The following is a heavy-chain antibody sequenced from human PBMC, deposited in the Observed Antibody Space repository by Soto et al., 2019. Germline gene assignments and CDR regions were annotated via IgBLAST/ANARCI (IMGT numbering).Heavy chain of an antibody. CDR3: AREGVGAAPFDY. D-gene: IGHD2-15*01. CDR1: GFTFSSYS. CDR2: ISSSSSYI. J-gene: IGHJ4*02. Sequence: GESLKISCAASGFTFSSYSMNWVRQAPGKGLEWVSSISSSSSYIYYADSVKGRFTISRDNAKNSLYLQMNSLRAEDTAVYYCAREGVGAAPFDYWGQGTLVTVSS. V-gene: IGHV3-21*01.